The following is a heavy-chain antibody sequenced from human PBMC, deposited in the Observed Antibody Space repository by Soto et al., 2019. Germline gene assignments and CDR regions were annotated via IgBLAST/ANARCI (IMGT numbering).Heavy chain of an antibody. Sequence: ASVKVSCKTSGYTFINYGISWVRQAPGQGPEWMGWISPYNDDTKYTQKFQGRVTMTTDTSTRTAYMEMRSLRSEDTAVYYCAREDSCGGDCYYNGGDIWGQGTMVTVSS. V-gene: IGHV1-18*01. D-gene: IGHD2-21*02. CDR1: GYTFINYG. CDR3: AREDSCGGDCYYNGGDI. J-gene: IGHJ3*02. CDR2: ISPYNDDT.